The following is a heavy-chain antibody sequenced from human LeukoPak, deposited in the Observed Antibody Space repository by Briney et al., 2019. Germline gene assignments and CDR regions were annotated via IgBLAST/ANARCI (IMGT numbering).Heavy chain of an antibody. Sequence: PGGSLRLSCAASGFTFSSYAMSWVRQAPGKGLEWLSYITSSSSIRYFADSVKGRFTISRDNAKNSLYLQMNSLRVEDTAVYYCARGGYYEMSDYWGQGTLVTVSS. D-gene: IGHD3-22*01. CDR2: ITSSSSIR. CDR3: ARGGYYEMSDY. V-gene: IGHV3-48*01. J-gene: IGHJ4*02. CDR1: GFTFSSYA.